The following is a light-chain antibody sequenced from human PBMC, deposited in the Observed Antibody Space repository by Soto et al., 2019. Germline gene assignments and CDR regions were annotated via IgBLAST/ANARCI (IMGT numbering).Light chain of an antibody. J-gene: IGKJ2*01. Sequence: DIVMTQSPDSLAVSLGERATINCKSSQSVLYSSNNKNYLAWYQQKPGQPPKLLIYWASTRESGVPDRFSGSGSGTDFTLNISSLQAEEWAVYYCPQYYSTPYTFGQGTKLEIK. CDR2: WAS. V-gene: IGKV4-1*01. CDR1: QSVLYSSNNKNY. CDR3: PQYYSTPYT.